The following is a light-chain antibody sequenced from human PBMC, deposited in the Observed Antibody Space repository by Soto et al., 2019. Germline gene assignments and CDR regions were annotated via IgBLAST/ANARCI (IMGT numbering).Light chain of an antibody. CDR3: LQHNSYHSIT. CDR2: AAS. Sequence: DSQMTQSPSTLSASVGDGVTITCRASQSISSWLAWYQQKPGKPPKLLIYAASSLQSGVPSSFSGSGSGTEFTLTISSLQPEDFANYYCLQHNSYHSITFGQGTRLEIK. CDR1: QSISSW. J-gene: IGKJ5*01. V-gene: IGKV1-5*01.